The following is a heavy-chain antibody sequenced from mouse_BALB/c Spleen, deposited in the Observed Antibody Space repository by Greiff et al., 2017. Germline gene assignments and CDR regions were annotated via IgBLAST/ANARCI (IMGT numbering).Heavy chain of an antibody. Sequence: EVQLQESGGGLVQPGGSRKLSCAASGFTFSSFGMHWVRQAPEKGLEWVAYISSGSSTIYYADTVKGRFTISRDNPKNTLFLQMTSLRSEDTAMYYCARSGSYGHFDYWGQGTTLTVSS. V-gene: IGHV5-17*02. D-gene: IGHD1-1*01. J-gene: IGHJ2*01. CDR1: GFTFSSFG. CDR2: ISSGSSTI. CDR3: ARSGSYGHFDY.